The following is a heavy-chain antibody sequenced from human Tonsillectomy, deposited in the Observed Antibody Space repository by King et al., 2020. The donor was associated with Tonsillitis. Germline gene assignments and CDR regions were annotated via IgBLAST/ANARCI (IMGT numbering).Heavy chain of an antibody. CDR3: ARYYYTSGSYFNWFDP. V-gene: IGHV5-10-1*03. D-gene: IGHD3-10*01. CDR2: IDPSDSYT. CDR1: GYNFTNYW. J-gene: IGHJ5*02. Sequence: VQLVESGAEVKKPGESLRISCAGSGYNFTNYWITWVRQMPGKGLEWMGRIDPSDSYTNYSPSFQGHVTISVDKSISTASLQWNSLRASDTAMYYCARYYYTSGSYFNWFDPWGQGTLVTVSS.